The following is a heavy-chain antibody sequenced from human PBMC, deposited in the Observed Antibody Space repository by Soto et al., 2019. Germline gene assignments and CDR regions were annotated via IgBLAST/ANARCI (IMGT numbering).Heavy chain of an antibody. D-gene: IGHD3-16*01. J-gene: IGHJ3*02. CDR1: GGTFSSYA. Sequence: GASVKVSCKASGGTFSSYAISWVRQAPGQGLEWMGGIIPIFGTANYAQKFQGRVTITADESTSTAYMELSSLRSEDTAVYYCATEFYYDSVWGSPRWVGAFDIWGQGTIVT. V-gene: IGHV1-69*13. CDR3: ATEFYYDSVWGSPRWVGAFDI. CDR2: IIPIFGTA.